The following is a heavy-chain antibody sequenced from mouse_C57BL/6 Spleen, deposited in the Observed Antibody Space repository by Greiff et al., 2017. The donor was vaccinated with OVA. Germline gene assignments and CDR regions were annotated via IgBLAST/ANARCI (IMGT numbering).Heavy chain of an antibody. CDR3: ARTPSYYDYDYAMDY. J-gene: IGHJ4*01. CDR1: GYTFTSYW. V-gene: IGHV1-72*01. CDR2: IAPNSGGT. Sequence: VQLQQPGAELVKPGASVKLSCKASGYTFTSYWMHWVKQRPGRGLEWIGRIAPNSGGTKYNEKFKSKATLTVDKPSSTAYMQLSSLTSEDSAVYYCARTPSYYDYDYAMDYWGQGTSVTVSS. D-gene: IGHD2-4*01.